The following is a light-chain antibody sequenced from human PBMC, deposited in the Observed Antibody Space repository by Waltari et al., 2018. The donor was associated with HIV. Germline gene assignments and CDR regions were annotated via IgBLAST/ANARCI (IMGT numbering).Light chain of an antibody. Sequence: QSALTQPRSVSGSPGQSVTISCTGSSSDDGGYKYVSWYEQHPGKAPKLMIYDVSKRPSGVPDRFSGSKSGNTASLTISGFQAEDEADYYCCSYAGSYSYVFGTGTKVTVL. CDR1: SSDDGGYKY. CDR3: CSYAGSYSYV. CDR2: DVS. V-gene: IGLV2-11*01. J-gene: IGLJ1*01.